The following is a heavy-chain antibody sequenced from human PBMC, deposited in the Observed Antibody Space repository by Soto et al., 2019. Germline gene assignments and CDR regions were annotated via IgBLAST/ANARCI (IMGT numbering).Heavy chain of an antibody. Sequence: PGESLKISCKGSGYSFTSYWIGWVRQMPGKGLEWMGIIYPGDSDTRYSPSFQGQVTISADNSISTAYLQWSSLKASDTAMYYCARHAGNEQWPADAFDIWGQGTMVTVSS. CDR2: IYPGDSDT. V-gene: IGHV5-51*01. CDR1: GYSFTSYW. CDR3: ARHAGNEQWPADAFDI. J-gene: IGHJ3*02. D-gene: IGHD6-19*01.